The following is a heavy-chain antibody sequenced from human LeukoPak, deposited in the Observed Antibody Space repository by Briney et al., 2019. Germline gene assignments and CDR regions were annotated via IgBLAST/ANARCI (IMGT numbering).Heavy chain of an antibody. Sequence: GGSLTLSCAGSGFTFDDYANHWVRHAPGKGLELVSYVTGDGGRTYYADSVKGRFTISRDSSRNSLFLQMNSLRTEDTALYYCAKPGVATAHHPWKNWGQGTLVTVSS. D-gene: IGHD2-8*01. V-gene: IGHV3-43*02. J-gene: IGHJ4*02. CDR3: AKPGVATAHHPWKN. CDR1: GFTFDDYA. CDR2: VTGDGGRT.